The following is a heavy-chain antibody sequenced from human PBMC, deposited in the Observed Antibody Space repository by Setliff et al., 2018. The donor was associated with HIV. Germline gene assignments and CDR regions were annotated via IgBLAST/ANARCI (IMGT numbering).Heavy chain of an antibody. J-gene: IGHJ4*02. CDR2: SNHSGNT. V-gene: IGHV4-34*01. CDR1: GGSFNAYY. D-gene: IGHD1-7*01. CDR3: LLEAPLMMGTTPPL. Sequence: PSETLSLTCDISGGSFNAYYWSWIRQPPGKGLEWIGESNHSGNTTYNPSLKSRVTISVDTTKNQFSLKLNTVSAADTAVYYCLLEAPLMMGTTPPLWGQGALVT.